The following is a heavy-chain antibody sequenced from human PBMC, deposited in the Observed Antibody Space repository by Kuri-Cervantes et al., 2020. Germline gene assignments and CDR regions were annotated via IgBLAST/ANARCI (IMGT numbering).Heavy chain of an antibody. V-gene: IGHV3-30*07. CDR1: AFTFSKYA. Sequence: GGSLRLSCAASAFTFSKYAMHWVRQTPGKGLEWVAVISYDGSNKYYADSLKGRFTISRDNSKNTLYLQMNSLRAEDTAVYYCAKDSGYCSGGSCPGHYWGQGTLVTVSS. D-gene: IGHD2-15*01. J-gene: IGHJ4*02. CDR2: ISYDGSNK. CDR3: AKDSGYCSGGSCPGHY.